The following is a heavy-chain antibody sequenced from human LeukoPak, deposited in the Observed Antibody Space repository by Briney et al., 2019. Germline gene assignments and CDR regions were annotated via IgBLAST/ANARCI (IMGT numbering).Heavy chain of an antibody. CDR3: AKGATTGQVFDL. D-gene: IGHD1-14*01. V-gene: IGHV4-59*08. Sequence: SETLSLTCTVSGGSISSYYWSWIRQPPGKGLEWIGYIYYSGSTNYNPSLKSRVTISVDTSKNQFSLKLSSVTAADTAVYYCAKGATTGQVFDLWGRGTLVTVSS. CDR2: IYYSGST. CDR1: GGSISSYY. J-gene: IGHJ2*01.